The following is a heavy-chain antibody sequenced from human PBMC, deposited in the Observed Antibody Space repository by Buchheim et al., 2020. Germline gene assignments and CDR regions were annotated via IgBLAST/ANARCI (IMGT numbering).Heavy chain of an antibody. J-gene: IGHJ6*02. Sequence: QVQLVESGGGVVQPGRSLRLSCAASGFTFSSYGMHWVRQAPGKGLEWVAVISYYGSNKYYADSVKSRFTISRDNSKNTLYLQMNSLRAEDTAVYYCAKDIPDYSNYVGYYYYGMDVWGQGTT. V-gene: IGHV3-30*18. CDR2: ISYYGSNK. D-gene: IGHD4-11*01. CDR1: GFTFSSYG. CDR3: AKDIPDYSNYVGYYYYGMDV.